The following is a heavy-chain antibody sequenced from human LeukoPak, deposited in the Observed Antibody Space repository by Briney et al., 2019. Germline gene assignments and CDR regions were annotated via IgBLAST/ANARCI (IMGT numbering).Heavy chain of an antibody. CDR3: ASSLRYFDLDY. CDR2: IWYDGSNK. CDR1: GFTFSSYG. D-gene: IGHD3-9*01. V-gene: IGHV3-33*01. Sequence: GGSLRLSCAASGFTFSSYGMHWVRQAPGKGLEWVAVIWYDGSNKYYADSVKGRFTISRDNSKNTLYLLMNSLRAEDTAVYYCASSLRYFDLDYWGQGTLVTVSS. J-gene: IGHJ4*02.